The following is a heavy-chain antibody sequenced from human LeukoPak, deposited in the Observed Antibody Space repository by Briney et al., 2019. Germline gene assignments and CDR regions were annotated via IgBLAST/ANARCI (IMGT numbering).Heavy chain of an antibody. CDR2: ISHDGTNK. J-gene: IGHJ5*02. Sequence: PGGSLRLSCAASGFTFSLFGMHWVRQTPGKGLAWVAVISHDGTNKHYADSVKGRFTVSRDNSNSTLFLQMNSLGAEDTAVYYCVRDAVVAGTGDWFDPWGQGTLVTVSS. CDR1: GFTFSLFG. V-gene: IGHV3-33*05. D-gene: IGHD6-19*01. CDR3: VRDAVVAGTGDWFDP.